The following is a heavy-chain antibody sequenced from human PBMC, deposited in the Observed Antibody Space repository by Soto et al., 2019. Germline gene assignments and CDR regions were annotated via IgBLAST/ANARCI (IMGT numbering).Heavy chain of an antibody. V-gene: IGHV5-51*01. J-gene: IGHJ5*02. Sequence: GESLKISCKGSGYSFSNYWIGWVRQMPGKGLEWMGIIYPGDSDTRYSPSFQGQVTISADKSISAAYLQWSSLKASDTAVYYCARHKSISSRENWFDTWGQGTLVTVSS. CDR2: IYPGDSDT. CDR3: ARHKSISSRENWFDT. CDR1: GYSFSNYW. D-gene: IGHD6-6*01.